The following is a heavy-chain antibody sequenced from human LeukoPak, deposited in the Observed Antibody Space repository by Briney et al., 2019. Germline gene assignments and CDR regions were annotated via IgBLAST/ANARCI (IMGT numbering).Heavy chain of an antibody. CDR3: ARDTYQPGLIDC. D-gene: IGHD2-2*01. V-gene: IGHV3-21*05. Sequence: GGSLRLSCAASEFTFSLYAMNWVRQAPGKGLGWVSYINDVSSDIHYADSVKGRFTISRDNAKNTLSLQMNSLRAEDTAVYYCARDTYQPGLIDCWGQGTLVTVSS. CDR2: INDVSSDI. J-gene: IGHJ4*02. CDR1: EFTFSLYA.